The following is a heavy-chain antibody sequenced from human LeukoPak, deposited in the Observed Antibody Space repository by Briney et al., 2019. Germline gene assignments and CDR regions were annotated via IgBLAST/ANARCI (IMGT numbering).Heavy chain of an antibody. V-gene: IGHV3-74*01. CDR3: ARDDGDLYYYGMDV. CDR2: INSDGSST. CDR1: GFTFSSCW. Sequence: GGSLRLSCAASGFTFSSCWMHWVRQAPGKGLVWVSRINSDGSSTSYADSVKGRSTISRDNAKNTLYLQMNSLRAEDTAVYYCARDDGDLYYYGMDVWGQGTTVTVSS. J-gene: IGHJ6*02. D-gene: IGHD4-17*01.